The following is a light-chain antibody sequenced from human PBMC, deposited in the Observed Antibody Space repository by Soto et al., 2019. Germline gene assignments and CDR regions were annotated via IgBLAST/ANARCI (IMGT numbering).Light chain of an antibody. CDR2: GAS. J-gene: IGKJ1*01. CDR1: ENVRTF. Sequence: EVVLTQSPATLSLSPGERATLSCRASENVRTFVDWYQQKPGQAPSLLIYGASTRATGIPARFSGSGSGTDVTLPISSLVHADVVVYYFQQHSNWPPWTFGQGTRVEIQ. V-gene: IGKV3-11*01. CDR3: QQHSNWPPWT.